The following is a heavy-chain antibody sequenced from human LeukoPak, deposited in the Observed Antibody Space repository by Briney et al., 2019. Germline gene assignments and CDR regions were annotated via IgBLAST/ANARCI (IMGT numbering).Heavy chain of an antibody. D-gene: IGHD3-10*02. CDR2: ISSLSSYI. Sequence: GGSLRLSRAASGFTFSNYSMNWVRQAPGKGLEWVSSISSLSSYIYYADSLKGRFTISRDNAKNSLYLQMNSLRAEDTAVYYCAELGITMIGGVWGKGTTVTISS. CDR3: AELGITMIGGV. J-gene: IGHJ6*04. V-gene: IGHV3-21*01. CDR1: GFTFSNYS.